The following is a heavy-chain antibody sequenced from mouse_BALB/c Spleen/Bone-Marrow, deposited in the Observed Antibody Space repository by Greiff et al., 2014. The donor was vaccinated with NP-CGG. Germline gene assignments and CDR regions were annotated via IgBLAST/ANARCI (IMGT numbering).Heavy chain of an antibody. J-gene: IGHJ2*01. Sequence: VKLVESGPGLVAPSQSLSITCTVSGFSLTAYGVNWVRQPPGKGLEWLGMIRGDGTTDYNSAPRSRLSISKDNSKSQVFLKMNSLQADDIARYYCARFTTVVPFDYWGQGTTLTVSS. D-gene: IGHD1-1*01. V-gene: IGHV2-6-7*01. CDR2: IRGDGTT. CDR1: GFSLTAYG. CDR3: ARFTTVVPFDY.